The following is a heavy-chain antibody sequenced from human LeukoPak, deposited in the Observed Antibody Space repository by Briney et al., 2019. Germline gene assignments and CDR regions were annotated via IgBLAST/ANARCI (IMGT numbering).Heavy chain of an antibody. CDR3: ARSVWFGESPDAFDI. J-gene: IGHJ3*02. CDR1: GYSFTSYW. CDR2: IYPGDSDT. Sequence: GESLKISCKGSGYSFTSYWIGWARQMPGKGLEWMGIIYPGDSDTRYSPSFQGQVTISADKSISTAYLQWSSLKASDTAMYYCARSVWFGESPDAFDIWGQGTMVTVSP. D-gene: IGHD3-10*01. V-gene: IGHV5-51*01.